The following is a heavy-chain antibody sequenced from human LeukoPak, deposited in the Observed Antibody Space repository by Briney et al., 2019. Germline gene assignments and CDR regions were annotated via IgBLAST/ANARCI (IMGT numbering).Heavy chain of an antibody. V-gene: IGHV3-64*01. J-gene: IGHJ5*02. CDR2: ITSNGGST. Sequence: GGSLRLSCAASGFTFSSYAMHWVRQAPGKGLEYVSAITSNGGSTYYANSVKGRFTISRDNSKNTLFLQMGSLRAEDMAVYYCARGGRFLESFNGWFDPWGQGTLVTVSS. CDR1: GFTFSSYA. CDR3: ARGGRFLESFNGWFDP. D-gene: IGHD3-3*01.